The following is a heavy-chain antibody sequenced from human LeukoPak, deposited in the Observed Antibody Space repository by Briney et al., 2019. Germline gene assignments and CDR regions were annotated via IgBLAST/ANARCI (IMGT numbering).Heavy chain of an antibody. Sequence: SETLSLTCAVYGGSFSGYYWSWIRQPPGKGLEWIGEINHSGSTNYNPSLKSRVTISVDTSKNQFSLKLSSVTAADTAVYYCARDSEARGGAFDIWGQGTMVTVSS. CDR1: GGSFSGYY. V-gene: IGHV4-34*01. D-gene: IGHD3-10*01. J-gene: IGHJ3*02. CDR3: ARDSEARGGAFDI. CDR2: INHSGST.